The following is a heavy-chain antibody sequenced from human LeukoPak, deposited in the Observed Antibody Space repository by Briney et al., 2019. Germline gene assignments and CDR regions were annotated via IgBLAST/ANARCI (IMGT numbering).Heavy chain of an antibody. CDR2: INPSGGST. CDR3: ARGTPFGSGSYNGY. V-gene: IGHV1-46*01. CDR1: GYTFISYY. J-gene: IGHJ4*02. Sequence: ASVKVSCKASGYTFISYYIHWVRQAPGQGLEWMGIINPSGGSTSYAQKFQGRLTMTRDTSTNTVYMELSSLRSEDTAVYYCARGTPFGSGSYNGYWGQGTLVTVSS. D-gene: IGHD3-10*01.